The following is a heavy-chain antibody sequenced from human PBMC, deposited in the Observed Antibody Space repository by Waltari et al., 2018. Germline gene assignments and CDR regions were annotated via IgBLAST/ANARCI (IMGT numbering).Heavy chain of an antibody. D-gene: IGHD4-17*01. Sequence: EVQLVESGGGLVQPGGSLRLSCAASGFTFSSYEMNWVRQAPGKGLGWVSYISSSGSTINYADSVKGRFTISRDNAKKSLYLQMNSLRAEDTAVYYCARDNGDYGDYDYWGQGTLVTVSS. J-gene: IGHJ4*02. CDR2: ISSSGSTI. CDR1: GFTFSSYE. V-gene: IGHV3-48*03. CDR3: ARDNGDYGDYDY.